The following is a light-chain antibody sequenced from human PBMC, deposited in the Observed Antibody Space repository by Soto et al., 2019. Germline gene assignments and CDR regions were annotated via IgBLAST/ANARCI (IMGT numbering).Light chain of an antibody. Sequence: DIQMTQFPSNLSASVGDRVTITCRASQTTNTWLAWYQQKPGTAPNLLIYDASSLEGGVPSRFSASGSGTEFTLTISSLQPDDLATYYCQQYISYPYTFGQGTKVEIK. CDR3: QQYISYPYT. CDR1: QTTNTW. CDR2: DAS. V-gene: IGKV1-5*01. J-gene: IGKJ2*01.